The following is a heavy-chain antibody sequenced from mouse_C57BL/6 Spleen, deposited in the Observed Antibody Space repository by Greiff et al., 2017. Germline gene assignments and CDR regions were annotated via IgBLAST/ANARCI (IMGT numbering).Heavy chain of an antibody. CDR3: TKDGSSYNY. CDR1: GYTFTDYE. D-gene: IGHD1-1*01. Sequence: QVQLQSGAELVRPGASVTLSCKASGYTFTDYEMHWVKQTPVHGLEWIGAIDPETGGTAYNQKFKGKAILTADKSSSTAYMELRSLTSEDSAVYYCTKDGSSYNYWGQGTTLTVSS. CDR2: IDPETGGT. J-gene: IGHJ2*01. V-gene: IGHV1-15*01.